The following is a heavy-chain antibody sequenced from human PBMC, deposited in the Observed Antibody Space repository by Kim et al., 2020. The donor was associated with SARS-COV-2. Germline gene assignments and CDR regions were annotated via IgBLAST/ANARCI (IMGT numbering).Heavy chain of an antibody. V-gene: IGHV5-51*01. D-gene: IGHD3-22*01. CDR2: IYPGDSDT. J-gene: IGHJ4*02. CDR3: ARAPDRSGEYFDY. CDR1: GYSFTTYY. Sequence: GESLKISCKGSGYSFTTYYIAWVRQMPGKGLEWMGIIYPGDSDTTYSPSFEGQVTISADKSINTAYLQFRSLKASDTAMYYCARAPDRSGEYFDYWGRGT.